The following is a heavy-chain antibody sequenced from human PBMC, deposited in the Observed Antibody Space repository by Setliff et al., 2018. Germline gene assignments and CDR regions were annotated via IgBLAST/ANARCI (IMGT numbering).Heavy chain of an antibody. CDR3: ARGDSSGNNYPVLDY. CDR1: GGSMTSYY. CDR2: IFYSGNT. D-gene: IGHD5-18*01. V-gene: IGHV4-59*08. Sequence: SETLSLTCTVSGGSMTSYYWTWIRQPPGEGLEWIGYIFYSGNTEYNPSLKSRVTIPADSSKSQFFLRLTSVTAADTAIYYCARGDSSGNNYPVLDYWGQGTRVTVSS. J-gene: IGHJ4*02.